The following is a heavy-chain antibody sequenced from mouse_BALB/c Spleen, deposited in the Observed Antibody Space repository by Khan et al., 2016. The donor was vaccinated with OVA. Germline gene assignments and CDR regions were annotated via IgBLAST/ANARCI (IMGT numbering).Heavy chain of an antibody. CDR3: ARWGPGKDY. J-gene: IGHJ2*01. Sequence: VELVESGAELAKPGASVKMSCKASGYTFTSYWMHWVKQRPGQGLEWIGYINPSTGYTEYNQKFKDKATLTADKSSSTAYMQLSSLTSEDSAVYYCARWGPGKDYWGQGTTLTVSS. CDR2: INPSTGYT. CDR1: GYTFTSYW. V-gene: IGHV1-7*01. D-gene: IGHD3-3*01.